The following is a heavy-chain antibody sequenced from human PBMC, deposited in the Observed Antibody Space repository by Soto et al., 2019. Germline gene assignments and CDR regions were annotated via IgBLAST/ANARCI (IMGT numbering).Heavy chain of an antibody. CDR3: ARAIDMTTNRRWFDP. CDR1: GYSFTSYW. V-gene: IGHV5-51*01. CDR2: IYPGDSDT. Sequence: PGESLKISCKGSGYSFTSYWIGWVRQMPGKGLEWMGIIYPGDSDTRYSPSFQGQVTISADKSISTAYLQWSSLKASDTAMYYCARAIDMTTNRRWFDPWGQGTLVTVSS. J-gene: IGHJ5*02. D-gene: IGHD4-17*01.